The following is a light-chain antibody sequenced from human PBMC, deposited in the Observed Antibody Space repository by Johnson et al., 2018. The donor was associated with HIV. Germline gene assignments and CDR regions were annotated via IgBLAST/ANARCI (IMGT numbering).Light chain of an antibody. CDR3: GTWDSSLSENV. Sequence: QPVLTQPPSVSAAPGQKVTISCSGSSYNIGNNYVSWYQQLPGTAPKLLIYENNKRPSGIPDRFSGSKSGTSATLGITGLQTGDEADYYCGTWDSSLSENVFGTGTKVTVL. V-gene: IGLV1-51*02. J-gene: IGLJ1*01. CDR1: SYNIGNNY. CDR2: ENN.